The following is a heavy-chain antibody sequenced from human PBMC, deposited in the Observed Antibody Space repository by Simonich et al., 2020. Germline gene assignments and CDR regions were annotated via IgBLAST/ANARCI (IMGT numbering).Heavy chain of an antibody. CDR2: IDYRGGT. Sequence: LQLQESGPGMVKPSETLSLTCTVSGGSISSSSYYWGWIRQPPGRGLEWIGSIDYRGGTDYNPSLKSRVTISVDTSKNQFSLKLSSVTAADTAVYYCARHAGFAFDIWGQGTMVTVSS. V-gene: IGHV4-39*01. CDR1: GGSISSSSYY. CDR3: ARHAGFAFDI. J-gene: IGHJ3*02. D-gene: IGHD6-13*01.